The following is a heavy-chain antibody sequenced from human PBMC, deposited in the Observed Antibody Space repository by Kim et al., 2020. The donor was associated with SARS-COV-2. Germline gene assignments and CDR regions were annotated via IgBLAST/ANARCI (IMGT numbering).Heavy chain of an antibody. V-gene: IGHV3-30*01. D-gene: IGHD3-10*01. J-gene: IGHJ4*02. CDR3: ARGGDYYGSGMYPDY. Sequence: DTVKGRFTISRDNSKNTLYLQMNSLRAEDTAVYYCARGGDYYGSGMYPDYWGQGTLVTVSS.